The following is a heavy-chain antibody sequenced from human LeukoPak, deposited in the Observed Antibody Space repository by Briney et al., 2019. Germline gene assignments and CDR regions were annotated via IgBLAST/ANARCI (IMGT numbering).Heavy chain of an antibody. CDR3: ARGAVAGTVSVDY. Sequence: SVKVSCKASGGTFSSYAISWVRQAPGQGLEWMGGIIPIFGTANYAQKFQGRVTITTDESTSTAYMELRSLRSEDTAVYYCARGAVAGTVSVDYWGQGTLVTVSS. J-gene: IGHJ4*02. D-gene: IGHD6-19*01. CDR2: IIPIFGTA. V-gene: IGHV1-69*05. CDR1: GGTFSSYA.